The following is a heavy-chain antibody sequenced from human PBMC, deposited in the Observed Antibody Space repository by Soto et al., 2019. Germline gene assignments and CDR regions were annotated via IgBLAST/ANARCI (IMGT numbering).Heavy chain of an antibody. CDR3: ASNTPNYYDSSGYYYPYYYYGMDV. J-gene: IGHJ6*02. V-gene: IGHV1-69*13. CDR1: GGTFSSYA. Sequence: SVKVSCKASGGTFSSYAVSWVRQAPGQGLEWMGGIIPIFGTANYAQKFQGRVTITADESTSTAYMELSSLRSEDTAVYYYASNTPNYYDSSGYYYPYYYYGMDVWGQGTTVTVSS. CDR2: IIPIFGTA. D-gene: IGHD3-22*01.